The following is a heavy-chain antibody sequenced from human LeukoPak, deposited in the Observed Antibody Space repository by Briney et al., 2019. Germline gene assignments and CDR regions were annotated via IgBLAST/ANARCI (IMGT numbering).Heavy chain of an antibody. Sequence: GGSLRLFCAASGFTFSKYGMHWVRQAPGKGLVWVSRINSGGSSTTYAHSVEGRFTISRDNAKNTLYLQMKSLRVEDRRVYYCARGGPVPGSLDYWGQETLVTVSS. J-gene: IGHJ4*02. CDR2: INSGGSST. CDR3: ARGGPVPGSLDY. D-gene: IGHD6-19*01. CDR1: GFTFSKYG. V-gene: IGHV3-74*01.